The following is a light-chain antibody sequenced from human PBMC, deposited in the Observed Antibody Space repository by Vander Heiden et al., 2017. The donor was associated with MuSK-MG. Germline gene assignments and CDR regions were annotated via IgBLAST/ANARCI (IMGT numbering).Light chain of an antibody. CDR1: QSVLYSSNNENY. Sequence: DIVMTQSPDSLAVSLGERATINCKSSQSVLYSSNNENYLAWHQQKPGQPPTLLIYWASSRESGVPDRFSGSGSGTDFTLTISSLQAEDVAVYYCQQYYSTPITFGQGTRLEIK. J-gene: IGKJ5*01. CDR3: QQYYSTPIT. CDR2: WAS. V-gene: IGKV4-1*01.